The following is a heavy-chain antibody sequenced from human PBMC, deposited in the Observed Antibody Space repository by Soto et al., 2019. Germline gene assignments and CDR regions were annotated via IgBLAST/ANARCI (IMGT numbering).Heavy chain of an antibody. Sequence: GPEVKKPGASVKVSCKASGNTFASHGFSWVRQAPGQGFEWMGWISGFNGQTNYALKFQGRVTLTTDTSTSTAYMELRSLRSDDTAVYFCARVDPRGVAVVRDYWGQGTLVTVSS. CDR1: GNTFASHG. D-gene: IGHD3-10*01. CDR3: ARVDPRGVAVVRDY. CDR2: ISGFNGQT. J-gene: IGHJ4*02. V-gene: IGHV1-18*01.